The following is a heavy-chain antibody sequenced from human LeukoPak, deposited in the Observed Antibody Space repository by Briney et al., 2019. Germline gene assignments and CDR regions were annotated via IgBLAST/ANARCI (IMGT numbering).Heavy chain of an antibody. CDR1: GFTFSSYD. V-gene: IGHV3-13*01. CDR3: ARVRRYYGMDV. Sequence: GGSLRLSCAASGFTFSSYDMHWVRQATGKGLEWVSAIGTAGDTYYPGSVKGRSTISRENAKNSLYLQMNSLRAGDTAVYYCARVRRYYGMDVWGQGTTVTVSS. CDR2: IGTAGDT. J-gene: IGHJ6*02.